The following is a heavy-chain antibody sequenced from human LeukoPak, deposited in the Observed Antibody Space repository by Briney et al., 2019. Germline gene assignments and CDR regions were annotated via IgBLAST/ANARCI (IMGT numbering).Heavy chain of an antibody. CDR2: INHSGST. CDR3: ARGLYSSSWQYYFDY. D-gene: IGHD6-13*01. Sequence: SETLSLTCTVSGGSISSYYWSWIRQPPGKGLEWIGEINHSGSTNYNPSLKSRVTISVDTSKNQFSLKLSSVTAADTAVYYCARGLYSSSWQYYFDYWGQGTLVTVSS. V-gene: IGHV4-34*01. J-gene: IGHJ4*02. CDR1: GGSISSYY.